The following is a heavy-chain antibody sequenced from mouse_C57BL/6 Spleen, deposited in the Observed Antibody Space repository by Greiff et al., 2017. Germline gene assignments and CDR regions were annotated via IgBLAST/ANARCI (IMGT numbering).Heavy chain of an antibody. CDR3: AIHYYGSSHFDY. V-gene: IGHV1-26*01. Sequence: EVQLQQSGPELVKPGASVKISCKASGYTFTDYYMNWVKQSHGKSLEWIGDINPNNGGTSYNQKFKGKATLTVDKSSSTAYMELRSLTSEDSAVYYCAIHYYGSSHFDYGGQGTTLTVSS. CDR1: GYTFTDYY. CDR2: INPNNGGT. J-gene: IGHJ2*01. D-gene: IGHD1-1*01.